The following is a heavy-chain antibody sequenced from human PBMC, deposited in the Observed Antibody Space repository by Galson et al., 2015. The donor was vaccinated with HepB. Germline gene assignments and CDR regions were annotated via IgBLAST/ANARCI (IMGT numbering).Heavy chain of an antibody. CDR3: ARDWHSSSWYSGAFDI. D-gene: IGHD6-13*01. CDR2: IYHSGST. Sequence: SETLSLTCAVSGGSISSSNWWSWVRQPPGKGLEWIGEIYHSGSTNYNPSLKSRVTISVDKSKNQFSLKLSSVTAADTAVYYCARDWHSSSWYSGAFDIWGQGTMVTVSS. J-gene: IGHJ3*02. V-gene: IGHV4-4*02. CDR1: GGSISSSNW.